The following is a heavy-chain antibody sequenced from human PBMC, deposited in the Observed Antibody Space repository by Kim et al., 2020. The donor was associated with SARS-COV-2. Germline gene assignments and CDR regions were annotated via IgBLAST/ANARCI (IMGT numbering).Heavy chain of an antibody. Sequence: GGSLRLSCAASGFTFSSYSMNWVRQAPGKGLEWVSSISSSSSYIYYADSVKGRFTISRDNAKNSLYLQMNSLRAEDTAVYYCARDMYYYGSGTRATYGMDVWGQGTTVTVSS. J-gene: IGHJ6*02. V-gene: IGHV3-21*01. CDR1: GFTFSSYS. CDR3: ARDMYYYGSGTRATYGMDV. CDR2: ISSSSSYI. D-gene: IGHD3-10*01.